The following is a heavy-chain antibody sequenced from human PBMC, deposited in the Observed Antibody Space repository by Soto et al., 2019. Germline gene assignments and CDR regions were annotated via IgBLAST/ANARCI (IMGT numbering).Heavy chain of an antibody. Sequence: AVKVSCKASGGTFSSYTISWVRQAPGQGLEWMGRIIPILGIANYAQKFQGRVTITADKSTSTAYMELSSLRSEDTAVYYCARARTVTTVADYWGQGTLVTVSS. CDR1: GGTFSSYT. J-gene: IGHJ4*02. V-gene: IGHV1-69*02. CDR2: IIPILGIA. D-gene: IGHD4-4*01. CDR3: ARARTVTTVADY.